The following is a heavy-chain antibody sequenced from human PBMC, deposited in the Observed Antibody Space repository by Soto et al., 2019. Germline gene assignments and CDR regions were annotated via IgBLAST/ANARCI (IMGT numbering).Heavy chain of an antibody. Sequence: GASVKVSCKASGYTFTNYDIIWVRQAPGQRLEWMGWINAGNGNTNYAQRFQDRVTITRDTSISTAYMEVSSRRYEDTAVYYCATGVVVPAAGRWFDPWGQGTLVTVSS. J-gene: IGHJ5*02. CDR2: INAGNGNT. CDR1: GYTFTNYD. CDR3: ATGVVVPAAGRWFDP. D-gene: IGHD2-2*01. V-gene: IGHV1-8*03.